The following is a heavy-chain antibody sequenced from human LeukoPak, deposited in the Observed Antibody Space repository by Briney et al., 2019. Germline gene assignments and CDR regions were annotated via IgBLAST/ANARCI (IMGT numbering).Heavy chain of an antibody. CDR1: GFTFSSYA. CDR3: ATRLDTAMVTTPYFDY. J-gene: IGHJ4*02. D-gene: IGHD5-18*01. Sequence: PGGSLRLSCAASGFTFSSYAMSWVRQAPGKGLEWVSAISGSGGSTYYADSVKGRFTISRDNSKNTLYLQMNSLRAEDTAVYYCATRLDTAMVTTPYFDYWGQGTLVTVSS. CDR2: ISGSGGST. V-gene: IGHV3-23*01.